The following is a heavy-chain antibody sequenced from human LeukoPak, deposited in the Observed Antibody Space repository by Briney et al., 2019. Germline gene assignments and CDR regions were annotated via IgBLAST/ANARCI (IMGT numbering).Heavy chain of an antibody. CDR1: GGSFSGYY. CDR3: ARSWVKLWFGDYYYGMDD. J-gene: IGHJ6*04. V-gene: IGHV4-34*01. Sequence: PSETLSLTCAVYGGSFSGYYWSWIRQPPGKGLEWIGEINHSGSTNYNPSLKSRVTISVDTSKNQFSLKLSSVTAADTAVYYCARSWVKLWFGDYYYGMDDWGKGTTVTASS. D-gene: IGHD3-10*01. CDR2: INHSGST.